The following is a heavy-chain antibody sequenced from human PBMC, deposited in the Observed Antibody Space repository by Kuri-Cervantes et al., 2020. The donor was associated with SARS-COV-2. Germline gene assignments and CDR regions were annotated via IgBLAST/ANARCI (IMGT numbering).Heavy chain of an antibody. D-gene: IGHD2-21*01. CDR1: GFTFSSCG. V-gene: IGHV3-30*03. CDR3: ARDRVGVPEF. Sequence: GESLKISCAASGFTFSSCGMHWVRQAPGEGLEWVTFISYDGRKKNYVDSMKGRFTISRDNSKNTLYLQMNSLSAEDTAVYYCARDRVGVPEFWGQGTLVTVSS. J-gene: IGHJ1*01. CDR2: ISYDGRKK.